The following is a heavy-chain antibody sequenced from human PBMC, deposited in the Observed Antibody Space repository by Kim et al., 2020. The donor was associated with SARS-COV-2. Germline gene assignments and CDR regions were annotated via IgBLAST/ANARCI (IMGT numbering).Heavy chain of an antibody. J-gene: IGHJ5*02. Sequence: SETLSLTCTVSGGSISSYYWSWIRQPPGKGLEWIGYIYYSGSTNYNPSLKSRVTISVDTSKNQFSLKLSSVTAADTAVYYCARDYGDYVFGWDPWGQGTLVTVSS. CDR2: IYYSGST. V-gene: IGHV4-59*13. CDR1: GGSISSYY. CDR3: ARDYGDYVFGWDP. D-gene: IGHD4-17*01.